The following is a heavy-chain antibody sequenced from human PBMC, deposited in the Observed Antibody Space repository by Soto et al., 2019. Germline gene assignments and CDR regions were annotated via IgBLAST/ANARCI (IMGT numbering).Heavy chain of an antibody. J-gene: IGHJ4*02. D-gene: IGHD3-3*01. CDR3: ARGGVSTRTFDY. CDR1: GYNFAGYW. CDR2: IYPSDSDT. V-gene: IGHV5-51*01. Sequence: GESLKISCKGSGYNFAGYWIAWVRRMSGKGLELMGIIYPSDSDTRYRPSFQGQVTISADKSISSAYLQWSSLRASDTAMYYCARGGVSTRTFDYWGQGTPVTVSS.